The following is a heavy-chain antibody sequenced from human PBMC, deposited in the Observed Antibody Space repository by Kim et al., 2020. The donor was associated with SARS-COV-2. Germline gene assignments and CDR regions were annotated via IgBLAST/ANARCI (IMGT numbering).Heavy chain of an antibody. CDR1: GFTFSSYG. Sequence: GGSLRLSCAASGFTFSSYGMHWVRQAPGKGLEWVAVIWYDGSNKYYADSVKGRFTISRDNSKNTLYLQMNSLRAEDTAVYYCARRGVVVPAANSNYYYYYGMDVWGQGAKVTVSS. CDR3: ARRGVVVPAANSNYYYYYGMDV. J-gene: IGHJ6*02. D-gene: IGHD2-2*01. V-gene: IGHV3-33*01. CDR2: IWYDGSNK.